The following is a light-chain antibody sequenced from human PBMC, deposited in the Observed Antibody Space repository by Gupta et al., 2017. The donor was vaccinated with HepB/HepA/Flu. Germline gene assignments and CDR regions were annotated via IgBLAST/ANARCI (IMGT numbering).Light chain of an antibody. V-gene: IGLV1-47*01. CDR3: SAWDDSLSRLL. CDR2: RND. J-gene: IGLJ3*02. Sequence: QSALTQPPSASGTPGQRVIISCSGTSANIGSNYVFWYQHFPGAAPKLLIYRNDQRPSGIPDRFSGSKSGTSASLAISGLRSEDEADYYCSAWDDSLSRLLFGGGTKLTV. CDR1: SANIGSNY.